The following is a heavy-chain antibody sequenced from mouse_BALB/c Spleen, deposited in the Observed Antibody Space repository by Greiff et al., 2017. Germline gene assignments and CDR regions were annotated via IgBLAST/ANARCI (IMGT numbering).Heavy chain of an antibody. CDR1: GFTFTDYY. J-gene: IGHJ2*01. Sequence: EVKLQESGGGLVQPGGSLRLSCATSGFTFTDYYMSWVRQPPGKALEWLGFIRNKANGYTTEYSASVKGRFTISRDNSQSILYLQMNTLRAEDSATYYCAREGDFYFDYWGQGTTLTVSS. CDR2: IRNKANGYTT. V-gene: IGHV7-3*02. D-gene: IGHD3-3*01. CDR3: AREGDFYFDY.